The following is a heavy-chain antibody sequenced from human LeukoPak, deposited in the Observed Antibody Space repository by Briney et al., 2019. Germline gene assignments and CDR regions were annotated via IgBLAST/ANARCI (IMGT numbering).Heavy chain of an antibody. CDR3: ARGGGDSSSSGYFDY. Sequence: GESLKISCKGSGYSFTSYWIGWVRQMPGKGLEWMGIIYPGDSDTRYSPSFQGQFTISADKSISTAYLQWSSLKASDTAMYYCARGGGDSSSSGYFDYWGQGTLVTVSS. D-gene: IGHD6-6*01. V-gene: IGHV5-51*01. J-gene: IGHJ4*02. CDR2: IYPGDSDT. CDR1: GYSFTSYW.